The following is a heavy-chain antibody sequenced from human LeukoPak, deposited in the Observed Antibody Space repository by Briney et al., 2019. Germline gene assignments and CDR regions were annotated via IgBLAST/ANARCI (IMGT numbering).Heavy chain of an antibody. V-gene: IGHV3-30*18. J-gene: IGHJ4*02. Sequence: GRSLRLSCAASGFTFSSYGMHWVRQAPGKGLEWVAVISYDGSNKYYADSVKGRFTISRDNSKNTLYPQMNSLRAEDTAVYYCAKVGYYGSGSYYYFDYWGQGTLVTVSS. D-gene: IGHD3-10*01. CDR3: AKVGYYGSGSYYYFDY. CDR2: ISYDGSNK. CDR1: GFTFSSYG.